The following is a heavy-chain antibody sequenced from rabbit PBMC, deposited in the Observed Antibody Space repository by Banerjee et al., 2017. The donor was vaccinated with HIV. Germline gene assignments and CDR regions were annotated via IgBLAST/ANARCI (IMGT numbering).Heavy chain of an antibody. D-gene: IGHD1-1*01. V-gene: IGHV1S47*01. CDR1: GIDFSGYT. CDR3: ARGWTYYNL. Sequence: QEQLVESGGGLVTLRGSLKLSCKASGIDFSGYTMCWVRQAPGKRPEWIACIYTDWDSAFYASWVISRFTISKTSSTTVTLQMTSLTAADTATYFCARGWTYYNLWGPGTLVTVS. CDR2: IYTDWDSA. J-gene: IGHJ4*01.